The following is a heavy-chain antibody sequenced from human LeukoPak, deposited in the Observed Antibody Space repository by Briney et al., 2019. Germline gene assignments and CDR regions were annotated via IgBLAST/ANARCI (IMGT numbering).Heavy chain of an antibody. D-gene: IGHD3-16*01. CDR2: IDPKSGDT. CDR1: GNTFTGYH. Sequence: ASVKVSFKAHGNTFTGYHIHWVRQAPGQGLEWMGRIDPKSGDTKYTQKFQGRVTMTRDTSISTAYMELSRLTSDDTAVYYCATFTAPLNAFDLWGQGTMVTVSS. J-gene: IGHJ3*01. CDR3: ATFTAPLNAFDL. V-gene: IGHV1-2*06.